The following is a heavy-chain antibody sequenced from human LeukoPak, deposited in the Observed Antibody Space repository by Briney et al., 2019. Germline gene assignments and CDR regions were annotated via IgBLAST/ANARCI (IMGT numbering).Heavy chain of an antibody. D-gene: IGHD2-2*01. CDR3: ARAGEYQLLSWAWFDP. CDR1: GGSISSGGYY. V-gene: IGHV4-31*03. J-gene: IGHJ5*02. CDR2: IYYSGST. Sequence: SETLSLTCTVSGGSISSGGYYWSWIRQHPGKGLEWIGYIYYSGSTYYNPSLKSRVTISVDTSKNQFSLKLSSVTAAGTAVYYCARAGEYQLLSWAWFDPWGQGTLVIVSS.